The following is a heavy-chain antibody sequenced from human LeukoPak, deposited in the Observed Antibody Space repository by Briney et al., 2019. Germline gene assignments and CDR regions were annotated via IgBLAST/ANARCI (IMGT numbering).Heavy chain of an antibody. CDR1: GLPFKNFA. Sequence: GGSLRLSCAVSGLPFKNFAMSWLRQAPGKGLEWVSSISGSGASRYYAESVKGRFAISRDNSKNTVYLQMHSLSVEDPAVYCCAEDQSRGGGSGPFDSWGEGTLVTVSS. CDR3: AEDQSRGGGSGPFDS. D-gene: IGHD3-16*01. CDR2: ISGSGASR. V-gene: IGHV3-23*01. J-gene: IGHJ5*01.